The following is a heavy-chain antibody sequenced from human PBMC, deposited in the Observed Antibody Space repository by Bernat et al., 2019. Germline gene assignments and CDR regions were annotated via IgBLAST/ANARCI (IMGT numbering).Heavy chain of an antibody. J-gene: IGHJ4*02. D-gene: IGHD3-10*01. Sequence: QVQLVESGGGVVQPGRSLRLSCAASGFTFSSYGMHWVRQAPGKGLEWVAVIWYDGSNKYYADSVKGRFTISRDNSKNTLYLQMNSLRAEDTAVYYCERGVSGDVLDYWGQGTLVTVSS. CDR3: ERGVSGDVLDY. V-gene: IGHV3-33*01. CDR1: GFTFSSYG. CDR2: IWYDGSNK.